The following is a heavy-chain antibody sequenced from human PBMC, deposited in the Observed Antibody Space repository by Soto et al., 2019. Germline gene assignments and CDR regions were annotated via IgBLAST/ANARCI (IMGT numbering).Heavy chain of an antibody. Sequence: QITLKESGPTLVKPTQTLTLTCTFSGFSLSTSGVGVGWIRQPPGKALEWLALIYWDDDKRYSPSLKSRLTITKDTSKNQVVLTMTNMDPVDTATYYCAHSLIGYDLDVKAEYYYMDVWGKGTTVTVSS. CDR1: GFSLSTSGVG. J-gene: IGHJ6*03. V-gene: IGHV2-5*02. D-gene: IGHD5-12*01. CDR3: AHSLIGYDLDVKAEYYYMDV. CDR2: IYWDDDK.